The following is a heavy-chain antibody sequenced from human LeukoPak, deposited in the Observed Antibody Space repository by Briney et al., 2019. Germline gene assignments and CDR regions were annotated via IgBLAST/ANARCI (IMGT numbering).Heavy chain of an antibody. Sequence: GGSLRLSCAASGFTFSSYAMSWVRQAPGKGLEWVSTITGSGGSTYYADSVKGRFTISRDNSKNMLYLQMNSLGAEDTAVYYCAKVFPYYDSSGRYFDYWGQGTLVTVSS. V-gene: IGHV3-23*01. CDR2: ITGSGGST. J-gene: IGHJ4*02. CDR3: AKVFPYYDSSGRYFDY. D-gene: IGHD3-22*01. CDR1: GFTFSSYA.